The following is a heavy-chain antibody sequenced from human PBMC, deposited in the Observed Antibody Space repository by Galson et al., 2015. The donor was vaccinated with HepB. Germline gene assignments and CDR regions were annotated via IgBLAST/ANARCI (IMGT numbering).Heavy chain of an antibody. D-gene: IGHD2-2*02. CDR1: GFTFSSYG. CDR2: ISYDGSNK. V-gene: IGHV3-30*18. Sequence: SLRLSCAASGFTFSSYGMHWVRQAPGKGLEWVAVISYDGSNKYYADSVKGRFTISRDNSKNTLYLQMNSLRAEDTAVYYCAKVVRCSSTSCYMNYYYGMDVWGQGTTVTVSS. J-gene: IGHJ6*02. CDR3: AKVVRCSSTSCYMNYYYGMDV.